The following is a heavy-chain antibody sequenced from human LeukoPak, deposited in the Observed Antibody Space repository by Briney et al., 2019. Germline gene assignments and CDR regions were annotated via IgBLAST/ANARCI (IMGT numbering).Heavy chain of an antibody. CDR1: GFTFSRYW. CDR2: INQDESAK. CDR3: ARGGGGHCSSTSCLPNWFDP. Sequence: PGGSLRLSCAASGFTFSRYWMSWVRQAPGKGLEGVASINQDESAKFYVDSVKGRFTISRDNAKNSLFLQMNSLRAEDTAVYYCARGGGGHCSSTSCLPNWFDPWGQGTLVTVSS. J-gene: IGHJ5*02. D-gene: IGHD2-2*01. V-gene: IGHV3-7*01.